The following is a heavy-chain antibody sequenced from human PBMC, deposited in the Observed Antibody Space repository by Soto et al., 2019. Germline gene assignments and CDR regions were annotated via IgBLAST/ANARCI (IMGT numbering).Heavy chain of an antibody. CDR3: AKSYGDYGLKPFYYYYYYMDV. J-gene: IGHJ6*03. V-gene: IGHV3-23*01. D-gene: IGHD4-17*01. CDR1: GFTFSSYA. CDR2: ISGSGGST. Sequence: GGSLRLSCAASGFTFSSYAMSWVRQAPGKGLEWVSAISGSGGSTYYADSVKGRFTISRDNSKNTLYLQMNSLRAEDTAVYYCAKSYGDYGLKPFYYYYYYMDVWGKGTTVTVSS.